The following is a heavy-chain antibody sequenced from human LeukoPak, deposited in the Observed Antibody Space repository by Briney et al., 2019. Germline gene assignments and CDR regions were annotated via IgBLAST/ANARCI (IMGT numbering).Heavy chain of an antibody. CDR1: GYIFGHNG. V-gene: IGHV1-18*01. CDR3: ARTRARTGDCGDY. J-gene: IGHJ4*02. Sequence: ASVKVSCKTSGYIFGHNGIGWVRQAPGQGPEWMGWISSYNGDTNYAQNFQGRVTMTTDTSTSTAYMELRSLRSDDTAVYYCARTRARTGDCGDYWGQGTLVTVSS. CDR2: ISSYNGDT. D-gene: IGHD7-27*01.